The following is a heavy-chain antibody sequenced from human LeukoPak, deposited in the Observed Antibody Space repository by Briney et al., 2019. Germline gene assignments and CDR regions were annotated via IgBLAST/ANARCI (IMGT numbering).Heavy chain of an antibody. V-gene: IGHV3-7*01. CDR2: IKQDGSEK. CDR1: GFTLSSYA. J-gene: IGHJ4*02. D-gene: IGHD1-26*01. CDR3: ARQRYSDY. Sequence: GGSLRLSCAASGFTLSSYAMTWVRQAPGKGLEWVANIKQDGSEKYYVDSVRGRFTISRDNAKNSLYLQMNSLRAEDTAMYYCARQRYSDYWGQGTLVTVSS.